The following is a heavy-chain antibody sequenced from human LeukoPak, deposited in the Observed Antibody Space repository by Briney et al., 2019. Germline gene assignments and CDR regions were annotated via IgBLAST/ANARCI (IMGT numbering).Heavy chain of an antibody. CDR1: GYTFTGHY. Sequence: GASVKVSCKASGYTFTGHYMHWVRQAPGQGLEWMGWINPNSGGTNYAQKFQGRVTMTRDTSISTAYMELSRLRSDDPAVYYCARALAPYYYGSGSYSWFDPWGQGTLVTVSS. J-gene: IGHJ5*02. V-gene: IGHV1-2*02. D-gene: IGHD3-10*01. CDR2: INPNSGGT. CDR3: ARALAPYYYGSGSYSWFDP.